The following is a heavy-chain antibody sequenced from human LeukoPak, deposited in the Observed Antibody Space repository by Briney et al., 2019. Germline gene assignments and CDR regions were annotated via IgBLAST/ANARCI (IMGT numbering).Heavy chain of an antibody. J-gene: IGHJ4*02. CDR2: IYHSGST. CDR3: ARGPYYDFWSGYLPFDY. CDR1: GYSISSDNY. V-gene: IGHV4-38-2*01. D-gene: IGHD3-3*01. Sequence: NPSETLSLTCAVSGYSISSDNYWVWIRQPPRQGLEWTGGIYHSGSTYYNPSLKSRVTMSVDTSKNQFSLKLSSVTAADTAVYYCARGPYYDFWSGYLPFDYWGQGTLVTVSS.